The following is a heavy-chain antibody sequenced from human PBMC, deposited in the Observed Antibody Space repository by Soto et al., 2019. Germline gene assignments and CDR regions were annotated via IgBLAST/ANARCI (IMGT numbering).Heavy chain of an antibody. D-gene: IGHD2-2*01. CDR2: IYYSGNT. V-gene: IGHV4-59*01. J-gene: IGHJ4*02. Sequence: SSETLSLTCTVSGSSISSYYWSWIRQPPGKGLKWIGYIYYSGNTNYIPSLKSRVTISIDAPRNQFSLNLSSVTAADTAVYYCARVSCSGINCRFDYWGQGALVTVSS. CDR3: ARVSCSGINCRFDY. CDR1: GSSISSYY.